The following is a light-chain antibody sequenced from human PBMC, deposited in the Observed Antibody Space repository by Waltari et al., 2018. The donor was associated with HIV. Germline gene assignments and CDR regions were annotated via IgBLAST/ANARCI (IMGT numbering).Light chain of an antibody. J-gene: IGKJ5*01. V-gene: IGKV1-39*01. Sequence: DIQMTQSPSSLSASVGDRVTITCRASQRISSYVNWYQHKPGKAPKLLSDAASSLRSGVRSRFSGSGSETDCTLTISRLQPEDFATYYRQQSYNTPPLFGQGTRLEIK. CDR1: QRISSY. CDR3: QQSYNTPPL. CDR2: AAS.